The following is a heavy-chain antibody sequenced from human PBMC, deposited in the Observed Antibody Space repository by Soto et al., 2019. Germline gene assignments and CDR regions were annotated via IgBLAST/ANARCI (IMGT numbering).Heavy chain of an antibody. D-gene: IGHD2-15*01. CDR1: GGSISSSNW. J-gene: IGHJ5*01. CDR3: GKVLVAATQNTDSDS. V-gene: IGHV4-4*02. Sequence: SETLSLTCAVSGGSISSSNWWSWVRQPPGKGLEWIGEIYHSGSTNYNPSLKSRVTISRDKSKNQFSLKLSSVTAADTALYSCGKVLVAATQNTDSDSWGPGILVTVSS. CDR2: IYHSGST.